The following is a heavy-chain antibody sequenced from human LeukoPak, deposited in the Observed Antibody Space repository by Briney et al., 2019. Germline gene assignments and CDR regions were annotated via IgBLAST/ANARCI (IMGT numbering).Heavy chain of an antibody. CDR3: ARHTDEDFWSGYYDY. J-gene: IGHJ4*02. CDR2: IYYSGST. CDR1: GGSISSSSYY. D-gene: IGHD3-3*01. V-gene: IGHV4-39*01. Sequence: PSETLSLTCTVSGGSISSSSYYRGWIRQPPGKGLEWIGSIYYSGSTYYNPSLKSRVTISVDTSKNQFSLKLSSVTAADTAVYYCARHTDEDFWSGYYDYWGQGTLVTVSS.